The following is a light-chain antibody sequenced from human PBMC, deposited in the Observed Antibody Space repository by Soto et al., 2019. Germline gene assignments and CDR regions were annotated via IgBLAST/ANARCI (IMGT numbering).Light chain of an antibody. CDR1: SSDVGAYNY. J-gene: IGLJ1*01. CDR3: SSLTTSFTYV. CDR2: EVS. Sequence: QSVLTQPASVSGSPGQSVAISCTGTSSDVGAYNYVSWYQQHPGKAPKLLLSEVSNRPSGVSDRFSGSKSGNTASLTISGLQAEDEADHYCSSLTTSFTYVFGTGNRSP. V-gene: IGLV2-14*01.